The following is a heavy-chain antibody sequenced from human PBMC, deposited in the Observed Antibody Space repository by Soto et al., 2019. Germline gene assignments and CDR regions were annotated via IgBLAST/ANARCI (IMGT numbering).Heavy chain of an antibody. CDR3: ARGPTQADFDY. J-gene: IGHJ4*02. CDR2: IYSGGST. V-gene: IGHV3-66*01. CDR1: GLTVSGNY. Sequence: EVQLVESGGGWVQLGGSWGLSCAASGLTVSGNYLFWVAKPPGKGLEWVSVIYSGGSTYYADSVKGRFTISRDNSKNTLYLQMNSLRAEDTAVYYCARGPTQADFDYWGQGTLVTVSS.